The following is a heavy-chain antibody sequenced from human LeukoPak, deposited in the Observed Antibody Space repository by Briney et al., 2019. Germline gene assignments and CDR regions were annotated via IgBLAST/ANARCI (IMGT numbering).Heavy chain of an antibody. V-gene: IGHV3-33*06. CDR1: GFTFSSYG. CDR3: AKSSPRQTTHYMDV. CDR2: IWYDGSNK. D-gene: IGHD4-17*01. Sequence: PGRSLRLSCAASGFTFSSYGMHWVRQAPGKRLEWVAVIWYDGSNKYYADSVKGRFTISRDNSKNTLYLQMNSLRAEDTAVYYCAKSSPRQTTHYMDVWGKGTTVTVSS. J-gene: IGHJ6*03.